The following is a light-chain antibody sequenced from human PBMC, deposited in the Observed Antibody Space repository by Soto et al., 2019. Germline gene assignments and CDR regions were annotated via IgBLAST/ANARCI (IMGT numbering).Light chain of an antibody. CDR3: HQHSDWPLT. Sequence: EIVLTQSPANLSLPPGERATLSCRASQSVGNSLAWYQQKPGQAPGLLIHEVSTRATGIPARFSGSGSGTDFTLSISSLEPEDFAVYYCHQHSDWPLTFGAVTRVEIK. J-gene: IGKJ4*01. CDR1: QSVGNS. V-gene: IGKV3-11*01. CDR2: EVS.